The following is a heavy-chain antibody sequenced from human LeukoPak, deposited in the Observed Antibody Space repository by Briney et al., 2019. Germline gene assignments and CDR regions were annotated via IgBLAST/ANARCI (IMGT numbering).Heavy chain of an antibody. D-gene: IGHD3-10*01. CDR2: MNPNSGNT. V-gene: IGHV1-8*01. CDR1: GYTFTSYD. Sequence: ASVKVSCKASGYTFTSYDIHWVRQATGQGLEWMGWMNPNSGNTGYAQKFQGRVTMTRNTSISTAYMELSSLRSEDTAVYYCARITMVRGVKWFDPWGQGTLVTVSS. CDR3: ARITMVRGVKWFDP. J-gene: IGHJ5*02.